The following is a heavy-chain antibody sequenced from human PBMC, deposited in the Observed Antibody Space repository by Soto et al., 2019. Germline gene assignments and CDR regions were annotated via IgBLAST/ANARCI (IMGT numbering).Heavy chain of an antibody. CDR3: ARRIGELLFYWFDP. CDR1: GGSINNGDYS. Sequence: SETLSLTCAVSGGSINNGDYSWSWIRQPPGKGLEWIGYIYRSGSTYYNPSLKSRLTISVDRSKNQFSLKLSSVTAADTAVYCCARRIGELLFYWFDPWGQGTPVTAPQ. CDR2: IYRSGST. D-gene: IGHD3-10*01. J-gene: IGHJ5*02. V-gene: IGHV4-30-2*01.